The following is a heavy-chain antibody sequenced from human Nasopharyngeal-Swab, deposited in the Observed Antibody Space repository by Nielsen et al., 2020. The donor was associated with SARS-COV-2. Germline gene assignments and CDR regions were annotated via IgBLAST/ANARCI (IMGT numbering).Heavy chain of an antibody. CDR1: GFTFSSYG. V-gene: IGHV3-30*18. CDR2: ISYDGSNK. Sequence: GESLKISCAASGFTFSSYGMHWVRQAPGKGLEWVAVISYDGSNKYYADSVKGRFTISRDNSKNTLYLQMNSLGAEDTAVYYCAKVRVPAAISCYMDVWGKGTTVTVSS. D-gene: IGHD2-2*01. J-gene: IGHJ6*03. CDR3: AKVRVPAAISCYMDV.